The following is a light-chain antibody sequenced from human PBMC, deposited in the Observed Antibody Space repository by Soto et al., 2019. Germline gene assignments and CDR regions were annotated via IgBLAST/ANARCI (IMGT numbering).Light chain of an antibody. V-gene: IGKV1-5*03. Sequence: DIQMTQSPSTLSASVGDRVTITCRASQSISSWLAWYQKKPGKAPKLLIYKASSLESGVPSRFSGSGSGTEFTLTISSLQPDDFATSYCQQYNSYPFFGPGTKVDIK. CDR3: QQYNSYPF. CDR1: QSISSW. CDR2: KAS. J-gene: IGKJ3*01.